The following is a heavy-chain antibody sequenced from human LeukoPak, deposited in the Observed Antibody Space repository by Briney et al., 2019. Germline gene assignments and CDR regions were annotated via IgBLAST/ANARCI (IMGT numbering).Heavy chain of an antibody. V-gene: IGHV5-51*01. CDR3: ASTDFWSGFYWFDP. D-gene: IGHD3-3*01. CDR1: GYSFTSYW. Sequence: GESLKISCKGSGYSFTSYWIGWVRQMPGKGLEWMGIIYPGDSDTGYSPSFQGQVTISADKSISTAYLQWSSLKASDTAMYYCASTDFWSGFYWFDPRGQGTLVTVSS. CDR2: IYPGDSDT. J-gene: IGHJ5*02.